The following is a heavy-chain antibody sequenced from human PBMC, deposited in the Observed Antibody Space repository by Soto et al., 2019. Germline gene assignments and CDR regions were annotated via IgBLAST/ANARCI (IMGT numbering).Heavy chain of an antibody. Sequence: QVQLQQWGAGLLKPSETLSLTCAVYGGFVTSGSYYWSWIRQPPGKGREWIGEMSHSGGTHFNPSLKSRVTLSVDTSKNQFTLKMSSVTAADTALYYCARVERGTATTVVDAFDIWGPGTMVTVSS. D-gene: IGHD1-1*01. CDR1: GGFVTSGSYY. CDR3: ARVERGTATTVVDAFDI. V-gene: IGHV4-34*01. CDR2: MSHSGGT. J-gene: IGHJ3*02.